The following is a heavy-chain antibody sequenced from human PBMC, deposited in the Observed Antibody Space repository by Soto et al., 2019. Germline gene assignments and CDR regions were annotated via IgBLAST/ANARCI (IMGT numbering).Heavy chain of an antibody. V-gene: IGHV4-39*01. Sequence: SETLSLTCSVSGGSISSSSYYWGWIRQPPGKGLEWIGSIYYSGSAHYNPSLKSRVTISADTSKNQFSLKLSSVTAADTAVYYCARYLGPTGERGFDPWDQGTLVTVSS. J-gene: IGHJ5*02. CDR3: ARYLGPTGERGFDP. D-gene: IGHD3-16*01. CDR1: GGSISSSSYY. CDR2: IYYSGSA.